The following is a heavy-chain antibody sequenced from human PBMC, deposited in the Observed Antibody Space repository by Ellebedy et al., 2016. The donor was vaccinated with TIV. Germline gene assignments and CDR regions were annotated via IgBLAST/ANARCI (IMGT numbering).Heavy chain of an antibody. CDR3: APIGPYYYDSSGYHQ. D-gene: IGHD3-22*01. CDR1: GYTFTSYY. V-gene: IGHV1-46*01. CDR2: INPSGGST. Sequence: ASVKVSXXASGYTFTSYYMHWVRQAPGQGLEWMGIINPSGGSTSYAQKFQGRVTITADKSTSTAYMELSSLRSEDTAVYYCAPIGPYYYDSSGYHQWGQGTMVTVSS. J-gene: IGHJ3*01.